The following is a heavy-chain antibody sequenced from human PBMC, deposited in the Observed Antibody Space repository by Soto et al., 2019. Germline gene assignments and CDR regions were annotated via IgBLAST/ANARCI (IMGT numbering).Heavy chain of an antibody. CDR1: GFTFSSYA. Sequence: QVQLVESGGGVVQPGRSLRLSCAASGFTFSSYAMHWVRQAPGKGLEWVAVISYDGSNKYYADSVKGRFTISRDNSKNTLYLQMNSLRAEDTAVYYCASGNDYGDYVRYWYFDLWGRGTLVTVSS. D-gene: IGHD4-17*01. CDR3: ASGNDYGDYVRYWYFDL. CDR2: ISYDGSNK. V-gene: IGHV3-30-3*01. J-gene: IGHJ2*01.